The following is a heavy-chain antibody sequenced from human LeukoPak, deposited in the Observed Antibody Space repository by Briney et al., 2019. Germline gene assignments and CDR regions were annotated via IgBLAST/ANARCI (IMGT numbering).Heavy chain of an antibody. CDR1: GGTFSSYA. V-gene: IGHV1-69*04. CDR2: IIPIFGIA. CDR3: ARVPREPDSGNTIPMDV. J-gene: IGHJ6*02. D-gene: IGHD1-14*01. Sequence: ASVKVSCKASGGTFSSYAISWVRQAPGQGLEWMGRIIPIFGIANYAQKFQGRVTITADKSTSTAYMELSSLRSEDTAVYYCARVPREPDSGNTIPMDVWGQGTTVTVSS.